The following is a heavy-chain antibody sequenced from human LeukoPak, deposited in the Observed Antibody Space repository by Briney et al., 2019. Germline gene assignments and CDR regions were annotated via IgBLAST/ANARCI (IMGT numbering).Heavy chain of an antibody. Sequence: PSETLSLTCNVSGVSIKANSDYWGWPRQPPGKGLEWIGSIYHVGGTYYNPSLKSRVTISIDTSKNQFSLRLTSVTAADTAIYYCARDGRSGYEDLWGPGTLVTVSS. CDR3: ARDGRSGYEDL. CDR1: GVSIKANSDY. CDR2: IYHVGGT. V-gene: IGHV4-39*07. D-gene: IGHD5-12*01. J-gene: IGHJ5*02.